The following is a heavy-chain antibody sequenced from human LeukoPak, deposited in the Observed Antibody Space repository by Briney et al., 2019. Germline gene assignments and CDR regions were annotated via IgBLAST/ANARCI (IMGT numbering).Heavy chain of an antibody. J-gene: IGHJ6*02. D-gene: IGHD1-26*01. V-gene: IGHV3-21*01. CDR2: ISSSRSYI. Sequence: GGSLRLSCAASGFTFSSYSMNWVRQAPGKGLEWVSSISSSRSYIYYADSVKGRFTISRDNAKNSLYLQMNSLRAEDTAVYYCARDSGVVSGSYRYYYYYYGMDVWGQGTTVTVSS. CDR1: GFTFSSYS. CDR3: ARDSGVVSGSYRYYYYYYGMDV.